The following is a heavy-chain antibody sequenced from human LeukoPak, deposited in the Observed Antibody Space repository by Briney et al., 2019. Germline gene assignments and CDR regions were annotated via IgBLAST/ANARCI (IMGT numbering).Heavy chain of an antibody. Sequence: PGGSLRLSCAASGFTFSSSAMSWVRQAPGKGLEWVSSITTSGDGTYYADSVKGRFTISRDNSKNTLFLQMNSLRTEDTALYYCAKDLGPGSMATSPGFDYWGQGTLVTVSS. D-gene: IGHD5-24*01. CDR3: AKDLGPGSMATSPGFDY. J-gene: IGHJ4*02. V-gene: IGHV3-23*01. CDR2: ITTSGDGT. CDR1: GFTFSSSA.